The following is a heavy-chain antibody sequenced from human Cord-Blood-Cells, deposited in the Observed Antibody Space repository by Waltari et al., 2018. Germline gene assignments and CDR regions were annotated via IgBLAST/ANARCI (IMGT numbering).Heavy chain of an antibody. J-gene: IGHJ3*02. CDR2: IKKDGSEK. CDR3: ARDYSQLGDAFDI. CDR1: GFTFSSYW. Sequence: EVQLVESGGGLVQPGGSLRLSCAASGFTFSSYWMSWVRQAPGKGRGWVANIKKDGSEKYYVDSVKGRFTISRDNAKNSLYLQMNSLRAEDTAVYYCARDYSQLGDAFDIWGQGTMVTVSS. D-gene: IGHD6-13*01. V-gene: IGHV3-7*01.